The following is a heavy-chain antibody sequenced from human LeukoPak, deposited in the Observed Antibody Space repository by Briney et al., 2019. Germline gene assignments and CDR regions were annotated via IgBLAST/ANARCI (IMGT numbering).Heavy chain of an antibody. CDR1: GFTFDDYA. CDR3: AKDRTAYYDSSGYPDY. CDR2: ISWNSGSI. J-gene: IGHJ4*02. V-gene: IGHV3-9*01. Sequence: GGSLRLSCAASGFTFDDYAMHWVRQAPGKGLEWVSDISWNSGSIGYADSVKGRFTISRDNAKNSLYLQMNSLRAEDTALYYCAKDRTAYYDSSGYPDYWGQGTLVTVSS. D-gene: IGHD3-22*01.